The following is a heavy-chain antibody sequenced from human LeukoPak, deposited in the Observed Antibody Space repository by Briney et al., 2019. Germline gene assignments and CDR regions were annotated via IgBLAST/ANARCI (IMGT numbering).Heavy chain of an antibody. CDR2: IYYSGST. D-gene: IGHD1-26*01. J-gene: IGHJ4*02. CDR3: ARDAGGREGAVDY. Sequence: PSETLSLTCTVSGASISSYYWSWLRQPPGKGLEWIGYIYYSGSTNYNPSLKSRVTISVDTSKNQFSLKLSSVTAADTAVYYCARDAGGREGAVDYWGQGTLVTVSS. V-gene: IGHV4-59*12. CDR1: GASISSYY.